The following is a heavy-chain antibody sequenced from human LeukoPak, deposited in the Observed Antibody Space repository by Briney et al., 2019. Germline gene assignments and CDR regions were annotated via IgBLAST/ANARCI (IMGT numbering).Heavy chain of an antibody. CDR3: ARNFPRIPGIAAAGTFYYYYGMDV. D-gene: IGHD6-13*01. J-gene: IGHJ6*02. V-gene: IGHV1-69*04. CDR1: GGTFSSYA. Sequence: GASVKVSCKASGGTFSSYAISWVRQAPGQGLEWMGRIIPILGIANYAQKFQGRVTINADKSTSPAYMELSSLRSEDTAVYYCARNFPRIPGIAAAGTFYYYYGMDVWGQGTTVTVSS. CDR2: IIPILGIA.